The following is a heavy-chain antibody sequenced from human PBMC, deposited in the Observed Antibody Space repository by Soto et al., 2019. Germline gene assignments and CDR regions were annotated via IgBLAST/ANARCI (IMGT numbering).Heavy chain of an antibody. CDR3: ARHTPAISISDH. D-gene: IGHD2-15*01. Sequence: QLQLQESGPGLVKPSETLSLTCTVSGGSISSSSYYWGWIRQPPGKGLEWIGSIYYSGSTYYNPSLKSRFTISVDPSKNQFSLKLSSVTAADTAVYYCARHTPAISISDHWGQGTLVTVSS. CDR2: IYYSGST. CDR1: GGSISSSSYY. J-gene: IGHJ4*02. V-gene: IGHV4-39*01.